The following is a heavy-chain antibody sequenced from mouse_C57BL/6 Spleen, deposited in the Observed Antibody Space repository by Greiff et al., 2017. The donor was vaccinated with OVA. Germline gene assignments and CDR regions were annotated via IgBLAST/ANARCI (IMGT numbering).Heavy chain of an antibody. Sequence: VQLQQSGTVLARPGASVKMSCKTSGYTFTSYWMHWVQQRPGQGLEWIGALYPGNSDTSYNQKFKGKAKLTAVTSASTAYMELSSLTNEDSAVYYCTREDYSNYVAYWGQGTLVTVSA. J-gene: IGHJ3*01. CDR3: TREDYSNYVAY. D-gene: IGHD2-5*01. CDR2: LYPGNSDT. V-gene: IGHV1-5*01. CDR1: GYTFTSYW.